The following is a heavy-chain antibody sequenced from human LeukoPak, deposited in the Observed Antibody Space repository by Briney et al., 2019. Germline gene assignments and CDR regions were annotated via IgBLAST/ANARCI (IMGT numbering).Heavy chain of an antibody. CDR3: ARGRNYYGSGSPYYYYYMDV. D-gene: IGHD3-10*01. J-gene: IGHJ6*03. Sequence: SETLSLTCAVYGGSFSGYYWSWIRQPPGKGLEWIGEINHSGSTNYNPSLKSRVTISVDTSKNQFSLKLSSVTAADTAVYYCARGRNYYGSGSPYYYYYMDVWGKGTTVTVSS. CDR2: INHSGST. CDR1: GGSFSGYY. V-gene: IGHV4-34*01.